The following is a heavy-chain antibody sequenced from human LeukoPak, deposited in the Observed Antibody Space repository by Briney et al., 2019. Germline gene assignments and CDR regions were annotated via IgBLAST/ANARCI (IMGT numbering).Heavy chain of an antibody. D-gene: IGHD6-19*01. CDR1: GFTFSDHY. CDR2: TSNKANSYTT. V-gene: IGHV3-72*01. J-gene: IGHJ4*02. CDR3: ARVAAVAGTWYYFDY. Sequence: GGSLRLSCAASGFTFSDHYMDWVRQAPGKGLEWVGRTSNKANSYTTEYAASVKGRFTISRDDSKNSLYLQMNSLKTEDTAVYYCARVAAVAGTWYYFDYWGQGTLVTVSS.